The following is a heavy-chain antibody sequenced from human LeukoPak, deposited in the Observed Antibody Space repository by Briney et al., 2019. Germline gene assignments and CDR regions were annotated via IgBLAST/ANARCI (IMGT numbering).Heavy chain of an antibody. CDR1: GFTFNNYA. V-gene: IGHV3-23*01. Sequence: GGSLRLSCAASGFTFNNYAMSWVRQAPGKGLDWVSGISASGSSTYYADSVKGRFTISRDNSKNTLYLQMNSLRAEDTAVYYCAKDSWDLIGYYFDSWAREPRSPSPQ. CDR3: AKDSWDLIGYYFDS. CDR2: ISASGSST. D-gene: IGHD3-16*02. J-gene: IGHJ4*02.